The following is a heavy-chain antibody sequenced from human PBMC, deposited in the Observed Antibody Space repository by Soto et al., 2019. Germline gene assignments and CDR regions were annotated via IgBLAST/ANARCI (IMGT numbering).Heavy chain of an antibody. Sequence: SETLSLTCVVSGGSFTSKNWWTWVRQPPGQGLEWIGEIYRTGSTNYNPSLKSRVTISLDKSENQFSLKVTSLTAAGTAVYYCASRDPGTSVDYWGQGTVVTVSS. CDR3: ASRDPGTSVDY. CDR1: GGSFTSKNW. D-gene: IGHD1-7*01. V-gene: IGHV4-4*02. CDR2: IYRTGST. J-gene: IGHJ4*02.